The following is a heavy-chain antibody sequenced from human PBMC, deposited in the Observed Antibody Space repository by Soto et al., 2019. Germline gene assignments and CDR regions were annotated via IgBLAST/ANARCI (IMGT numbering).Heavy chain of an antibody. V-gene: IGHV3-9*01. Sequence: EVHLVESGGGLVQPGRSLRLSCVASGFTFDDYAMHWVRQVPGKGLEWVSGISWNGATMGYGDSVKGRFTISRDNTKNSLYLQMNSLRPEDTAFYYCAKDNGGYYDSSGNFEYWGQGTLVTVSS. CDR3: AKDNGGYYDSSGNFEY. CDR2: ISWNGATM. CDR1: GFTFDDYA. D-gene: IGHD3-22*01. J-gene: IGHJ4*02.